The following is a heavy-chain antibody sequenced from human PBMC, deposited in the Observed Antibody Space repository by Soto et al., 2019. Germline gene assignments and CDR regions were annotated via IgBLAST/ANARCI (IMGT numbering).Heavy chain of an antibody. CDR2: TYYRSKWFN. D-gene: IGHD2-8*01. Sequence: QVQLQQSGPGLVKPSQTLSLTCAISGDSVSTNSATWDWIRHSPSIGLEWLGRTYYRSKWFNDYAVSVKGRIRSNQYTANNRCSLQLNSVTPDDTAVYYCARLIGNSWLDSWGQGTLVTVSS. CDR3: ARLIGNSWLDS. CDR1: GDSVSTNSAT. J-gene: IGHJ5*01. V-gene: IGHV6-1*01.